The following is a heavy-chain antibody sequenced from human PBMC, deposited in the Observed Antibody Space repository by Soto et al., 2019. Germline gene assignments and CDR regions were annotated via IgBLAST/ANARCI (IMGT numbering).Heavy chain of an antibody. CDR1: GFTFSSYW. CDR2: INSDGSST. CDR3: ARDNFFGGSGWFGTRGRAFDI. V-gene: IGHV3-74*01. D-gene: IGHD6-19*01. J-gene: IGHJ3*02. Sequence: PGGSLRLSCAASGFTFSSYWMHWVRQAPGKGLVWVSRINSDGSSTSYADSVKGRFTISRDNAKNTLYLQMNSLRAEDTAVYYCARDNFFGGSGWFGTRGRAFDIWGQGTMVTVSS.